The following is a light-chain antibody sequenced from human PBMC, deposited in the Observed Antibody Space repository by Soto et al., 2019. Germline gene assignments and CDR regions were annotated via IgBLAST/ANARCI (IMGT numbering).Light chain of an antibody. J-gene: IGLJ3*02. CDR3: SSFASSNTWV. CDR1: SSDVGAYNY. Sequence: QSALTQPPSASGCPGQSVTISCTGTSSDVGAYNYVSWYQQHAGKAPKLVIYEVTKRPSGVPDRFSASKSANTASLTVSGLKAEDEADYSCSSFASSNTWVFGGGTKLTVL. V-gene: IGLV2-8*01. CDR2: EVT.